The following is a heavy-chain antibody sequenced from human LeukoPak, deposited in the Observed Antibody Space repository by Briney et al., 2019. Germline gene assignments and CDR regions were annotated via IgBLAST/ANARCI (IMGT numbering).Heavy chain of an antibody. CDR1: GGSISSGGYY. D-gene: IGHD5-18*01. CDR2: IYHSGST. Sequence: TLSLTCTVSGGSISSGGYYWSWIRQPPGKGLEWIGYIYHSGSTYYNPSLKSRVTISVDRSKNQFSLKLSSVTAADTAVYYCARGRIQLWSGAFDYWGQGTLVTVSS. V-gene: IGHV4-30-2*01. CDR3: ARGRIQLWSGAFDY. J-gene: IGHJ4*02.